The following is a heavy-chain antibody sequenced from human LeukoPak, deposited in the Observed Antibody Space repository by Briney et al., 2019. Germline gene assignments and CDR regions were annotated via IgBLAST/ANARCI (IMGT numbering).Heavy chain of an antibody. CDR1: GGSFSGYY. Sequence: SETLSLTCAVYGGSFSGYYWSWIRQPPGKGLEWIGEINRSGSTNYNPSLKSRVTISVDTSKNQFSLKLSSVTAADTAVYYCARGIGYGYSSSWYRLSWFDPWGQGTLVTVSS. CDR3: ARGIGYGYSSSWYRLSWFDP. J-gene: IGHJ5*02. CDR2: INRSGST. V-gene: IGHV4-34*01. D-gene: IGHD6-13*01.